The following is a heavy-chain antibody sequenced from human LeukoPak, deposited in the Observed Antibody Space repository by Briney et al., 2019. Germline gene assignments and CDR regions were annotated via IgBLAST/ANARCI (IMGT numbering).Heavy chain of an antibody. J-gene: IGHJ4*02. D-gene: IGHD5-18*01. CDR3: AILSGYSYGYMGY. CDR2: IIPIFGTA. V-gene: IGHV1-69*06. Sequence: ASVKVSCKASGGTFSSYATSWVRQAPGQGLEWMGGIIPIFGTANYAQKFQGRVTITADKSTSTTYLELSRLRSEDTAVYYLAILSGYSYGYMGYWGQGTLVTVSS. CDR1: GGTFSSYA.